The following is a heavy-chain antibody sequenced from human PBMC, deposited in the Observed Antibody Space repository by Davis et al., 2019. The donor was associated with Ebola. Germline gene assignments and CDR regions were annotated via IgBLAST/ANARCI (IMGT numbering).Heavy chain of an antibody. D-gene: IGHD5-12*01. CDR2: TYYKSKWYN. CDR1: GDSVSTAG. Sequence: HSQTLSLTCAISGDSVSTAGWNWIRHSPSRGLEWLGRTYYKSKWYNDYAASVKSRITVNPDTSKNQFSLQLSSVTPEDTAVYYCARGWLRSGFDYWGQGTLVIVSS. J-gene: IGHJ4*02. V-gene: IGHV6-1*01. CDR3: ARGWLRSGFDY.